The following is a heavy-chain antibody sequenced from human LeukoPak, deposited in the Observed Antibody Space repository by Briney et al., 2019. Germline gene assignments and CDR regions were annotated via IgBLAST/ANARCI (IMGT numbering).Heavy chain of an antibody. CDR1: GFTFSSYA. CDR2: ISGSGGST. D-gene: IGHD3-9*01. J-gene: IGHJ4*02. V-gene: IGHV3-23*01. Sequence: GGSLRLSCAASGFTFSSYAMSWVRQAPGKGLEWVSAISGSGGSTYYADSVKGRFTISRDNAKNSLYLQMNSLRAEDTAVYYCARFGVTYYDILTGYYSDYWGQGTLVTVSS. CDR3: ARFGVTYYDILTGYYSDY.